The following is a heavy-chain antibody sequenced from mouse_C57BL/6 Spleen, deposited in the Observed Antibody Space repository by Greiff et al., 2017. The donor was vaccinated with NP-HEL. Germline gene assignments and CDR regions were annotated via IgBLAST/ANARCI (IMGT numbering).Heavy chain of an antibody. CDR1: GFTFSDYY. J-gene: IGHJ4*01. Sequence: EVNLVESGGGLVQPGGSLKLSCAASGFTFSDYYMYWVRQTPEKRLEWVAYISNGGGSTYYPDTVKGRFTISRDNAKNTLYLQMSRLKSEDTAMYYCARHSNYDYAMDYWGQGTSVTVSS. CDR2: ISNGGGST. V-gene: IGHV5-12*01. D-gene: IGHD2-5*01. CDR3: ARHSNYDYAMDY.